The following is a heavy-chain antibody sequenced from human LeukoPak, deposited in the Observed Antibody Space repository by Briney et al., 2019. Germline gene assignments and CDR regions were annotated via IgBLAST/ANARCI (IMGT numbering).Heavy chain of an antibody. Sequence: GGSLRLSCAVSGLPFSNHWMTWVRQAPGKGLEWVGRIKSKTDGGTTDYAAPVKGRFTISRDDSKNTLYLQMNSLKTEDTAVYYCATYSSGWYWGQGTLVTVSS. V-gene: IGHV3-15*01. CDR1: GLPFSNHW. CDR3: ATYSSGWY. J-gene: IGHJ4*02. CDR2: IKSKTDGGTT. D-gene: IGHD6-19*01.